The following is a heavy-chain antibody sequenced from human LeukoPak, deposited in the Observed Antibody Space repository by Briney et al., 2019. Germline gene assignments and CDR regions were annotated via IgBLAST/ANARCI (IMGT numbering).Heavy chain of an antibody. J-gene: IGHJ1*01. CDR1: GGTFSSYA. V-gene: IGHV1-69*13. CDR3: ARDSSEFRSLIPH. D-gene: IGHD2-21*01. Sequence: SVKVSCKASGGTFSSYAISWVRQAPGQGLEWMGGIIPIFGTANYAQKFQGRVTITADESTSTAYMELSSLRSEDTAVYYCARDSSEFRSLIPHWGQGTQVTVSS. CDR2: IIPIFGTA.